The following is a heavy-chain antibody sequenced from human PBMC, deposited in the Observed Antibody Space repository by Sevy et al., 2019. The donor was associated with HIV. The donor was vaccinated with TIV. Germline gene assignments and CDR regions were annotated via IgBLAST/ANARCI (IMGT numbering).Heavy chain of an antibody. CDR1: GFIFTDYA. Sequence: GGSLRLSCAASGFIFTDYAVSWVRQAPGKGLEWISTVTNTGGDTYYADSMRGRFTNSRDNYKNTLHLEMNSLRAEDTAVYYCAKDKAVRFLDYLPSNYCFDLWGQGTLVPVSP. CDR2: VTNTGGDT. CDR3: AKDKAVRFLDYLPSNYCFDL. D-gene: IGHD3-3*01. J-gene: IGHJ4*02. V-gene: IGHV3-23*01.